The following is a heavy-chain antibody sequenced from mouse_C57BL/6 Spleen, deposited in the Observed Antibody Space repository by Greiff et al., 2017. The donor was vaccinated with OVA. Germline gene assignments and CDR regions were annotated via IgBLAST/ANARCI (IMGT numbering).Heavy chain of an antibody. D-gene: IGHD2-3*01. CDR2: IYPGDGDT. Sequence: VKLQESGAELVKPGASVKISCKASGYAFSSYWMNWVKQRPGKGLEWIGQIYPGDGDTNYNGKFKGKATLTADKSSSTAYMQLSSLTSEDSAVYFCARSNGYYVAMGDWGQGTSVTVSS. V-gene: IGHV1-80*01. J-gene: IGHJ4*01. CDR3: ARSNGYYVAMGD. CDR1: GYAFSSYW.